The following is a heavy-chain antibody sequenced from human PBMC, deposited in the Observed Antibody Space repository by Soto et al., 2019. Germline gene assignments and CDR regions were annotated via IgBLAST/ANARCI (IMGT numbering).Heavy chain of an antibody. CDR1: GGSISSGGYS. D-gene: IGHD3-22*01. V-gene: IGHV4-31*03. J-gene: IGHJ3*01. Sequence: QVQLQESGPGLVKPSQTLSLTCTVSGGSISSGGYSWSWIRQHPGKGLEWIGYIYYSGSTYYNPSLKRRVTISVDTAKNQFFLKLSSVTAADTAVYYFARGFYYDSSGDAFDLWGQGTMVTVSS. CDR2: IYYSGST. CDR3: ARGFYYDSSGDAFDL.